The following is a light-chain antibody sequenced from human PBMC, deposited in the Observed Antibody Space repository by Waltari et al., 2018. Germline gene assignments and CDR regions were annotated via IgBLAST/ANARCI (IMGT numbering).Light chain of an antibody. CDR3: QQYYSTPLT. CDR2: WAS. J-gene: IGKJ4*01. V-gene: IGKV4-1*01. CDR1: QRVLYSSHNKDY. Sequence: DIQMTQSPDSLAVSLGERATINCKSSQRVLYSSHNKDYLAWYQQKPGQPPKLLIYWASTRESGVPDRFSGSGSGTDFTLTISSLQAEDVAVYYCQQYYSTPLTFGGGTK.